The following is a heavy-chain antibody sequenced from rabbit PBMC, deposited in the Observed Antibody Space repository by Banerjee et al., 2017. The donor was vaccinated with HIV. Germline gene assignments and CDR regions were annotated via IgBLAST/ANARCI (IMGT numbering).Heavy chain of an antibody. D-gene: IGHD4-1*01. V-gene: IGHV1S45*01. Sequence: QEQLEESGGGLVQPEGSLTLTCTASGFSFSGRDYMCWVRQAPGKGLEWIACIYAGSSGRTYYASWAKGRFTISRTSSTTVTLQMTSLTAADTATYFCARDLAGVIGWNFDLWGPGTLVTVS. J-gene: IGHJ4*01. CDR3: ARDLAGVIGWNFDL. CDR2: IYAGSSGRT. CDR1: GFSFSGRDY.